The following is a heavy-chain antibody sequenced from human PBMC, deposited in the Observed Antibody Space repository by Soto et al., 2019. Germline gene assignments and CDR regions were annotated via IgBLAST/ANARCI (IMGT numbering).Heavy chain of an antibody. Sequence: PGGSLRLSCAASGFTFSSYWMHWVRQAPGKGLVWVSRINSDGSSTSYADSVKGRFTISRDNAKNTLYLQMNSLRAEDTAVYYCARDQYYDILNGYLQYYYYGMDVWGQGTTVTVSS. J-gene: IGHJ6*02. D-gene: IGHD3-9*01. V-gene: IGHV3-74*01. CDR2: INSDGSST. CDR3: ARDQYYDILNGYLQYYYYGMDV. CDR1: GFTFSSYW.